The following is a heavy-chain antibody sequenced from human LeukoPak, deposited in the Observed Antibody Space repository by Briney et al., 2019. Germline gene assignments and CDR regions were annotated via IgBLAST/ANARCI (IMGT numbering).Heavy chain of an antibody. Sequence: PGGSLRLSCAVSGFTFSSYEMNWVRQAPGKGLEWVSYISSSGFNTYYADSVKGRFTISRDNAKNSLYLQMNSLRAEDTAVYYCAGQSRLGYCSGGSCYSQPFDPWGQGTLVTVSS. D-gene: IGHD2-15*01. CDR1: GFTFSSYE. CDR3: AGQSRLGYCSGGSCYSQPFDP. CDR2: ISSSGFNT. J-gene: IGHJ5*02. V-gene: IGHV3-48*03.